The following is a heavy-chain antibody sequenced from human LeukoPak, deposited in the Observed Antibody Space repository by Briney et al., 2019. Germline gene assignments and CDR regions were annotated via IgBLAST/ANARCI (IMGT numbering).Heavy chain of an antibody. D-gene: IGHD6-6*01. CDR3: ARDSHYTTSSNYYYYYTNV. J-gene: IGHJ6*03. CDR1: GYSISSGYY. CDR2: IYHSGRT. Sequence: SETLSLTCTVSGYSISSGYYWGWVRQPPGKGLEWIGSIYHSGRTYYNPSLKSRVTISVDTSKNQFSLKLRSVTAADTAVYYCARDSHYTTSSNYYYYYTNVWGKGTTVTVSS. V-gene: IGHV4-38-2*02.